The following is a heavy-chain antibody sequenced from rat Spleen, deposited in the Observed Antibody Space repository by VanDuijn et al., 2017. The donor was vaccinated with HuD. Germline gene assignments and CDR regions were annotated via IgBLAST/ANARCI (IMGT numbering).Heavy chain of an antibody. D-gene: IGHD2-3*01. CDR2: ISYEGSST. Sequence: EVQLVESGGGLVQPGRSLKLSCAASKFTFSNDAMAWVRQAPTKGLEWVASISYEGSSTYYGDSVKGRFTISRDNAKSTLYLQLNSLRSEDTATYYCTRAPYDWGQGVMVTVSS. CDR1: KFTFSNDA. J-gene: IGHJ2*01. CDR3: TRAPYD. V-gene: IGHV5-22*01.